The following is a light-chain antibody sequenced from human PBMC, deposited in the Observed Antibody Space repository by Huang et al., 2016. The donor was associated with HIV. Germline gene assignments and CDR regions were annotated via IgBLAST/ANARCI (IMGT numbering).Light chain of an antibody. V-gene: IGKV3-15*01. J-gene: IGKJ4*01. CDR1: QSINNN. CDR3: QQYNNWPPLLT. Sequence: EIGLTQSPATLSLSPGERAALSCRATQSINNNLAWYQQKPGQSPRPLIYGASTRATGIPARVRGSGSGTEFTLTISSLQSEDFEVYYCQQYNNWPPLLTFGGGTKVDIK. CDR2: GAS.